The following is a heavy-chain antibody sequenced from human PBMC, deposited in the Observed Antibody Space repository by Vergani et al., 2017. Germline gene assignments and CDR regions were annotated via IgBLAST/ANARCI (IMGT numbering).Heavy chain of an antibody. CDR1: GYSFTSYW. V-gene: IGHV5-51*01. D-gene: IGHD6-19*01. J-gene: IGHJ5*02. Sequence: EVQLVQSGAEVKKPGESLKISCKGSGYSFTSYWIGWVRQMPGKGLEWMGIIYPGDSDTRYSPSFQCQVTISADKSISTAYLQWSSLKASDTAMYYCARCIAVADTASPGWFDPWGQGTLVTVSS. CDR3: ARCIAVADTASPGWFDP. CDR2: IYPGDSDT.